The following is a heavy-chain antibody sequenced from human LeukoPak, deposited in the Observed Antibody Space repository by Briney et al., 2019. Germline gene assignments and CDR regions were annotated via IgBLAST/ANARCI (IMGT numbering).Heavy chain of an antibody. CDR3: ARDPGWGALDY. CDR2: INIDGSQR. D-gene: IGHD3-16*01. CDR1: GFIFSSTG. V-gene: IGHV3-7*03. J-gene: IGHJ4*02. Sequence: GGCLRLSCAATGFIFSSTGMTWVRQTPWKGLELVDNINIDGSQRYHADSVEGRFTISRDNVKNTLYLQMSSLRVEDTAVYYCARDPGWGALDYWGQGALVIVSS.